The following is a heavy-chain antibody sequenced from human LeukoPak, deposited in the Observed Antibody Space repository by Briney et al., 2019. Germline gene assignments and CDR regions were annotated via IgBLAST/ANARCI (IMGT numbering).Heavy chain of an antibody. D-gene: IGHD2/OR15-2a*01. J-gene: IGHJ4*02. Sequence: PGGSLRLSCAASGFTFSSYAMSWVRQAPGKGLEWVSAIGGSGGSSYYADSVKGRVTISRDNAKNTLYLQMNSLRAEDTAVYYCARDWFHAIDYWGQGTLVTVSS. V-gene: IGHV3-23*01. CDR3: ARDWFHAIDY. CDR1: GFTFSSYA. CDR2: IGGSGGSS.